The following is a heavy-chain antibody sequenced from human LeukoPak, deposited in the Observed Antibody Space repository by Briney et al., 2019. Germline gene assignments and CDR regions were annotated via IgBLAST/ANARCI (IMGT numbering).Heavy chain of an antibody. CDR3: AGSSSIAARYFDY. D-gene: IGHD6-6*01. J-gene: IGHJ4*02. V-gene: IGHV4-59*01. CDR1: GGSISSYY. Sequence: PSETLPLTCTVSGGSISSYYWSWIRQPPGKGLEWIGYIYYSGSTNYNPSLKSRVTISVDTSKNQFSLKLSSVTAAGTAVYYCAGSSSIAARYFDYWGQGTLVTVSS. CDR2: IYYSGST.